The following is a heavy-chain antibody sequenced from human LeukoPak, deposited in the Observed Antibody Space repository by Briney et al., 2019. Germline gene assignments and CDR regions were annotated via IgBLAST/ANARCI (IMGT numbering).Heavy chain of an antibody. CDR2: IYYSGST. CDR1: GGSISSYY. V-gene: IGHV4-59*01. Sequence: PSETLSLXCTVSGGSISSYYWSWIRQPPGKGLEWIGYIYYSGSTNYNPSLKSRVTISVDTSKNQFSLKLSSVTAADTAVYYCARKSYDSSGYYSGWGQGTLVTVSS. D-gene: IGHD3-22*01. CDR3: ARKSYDSSGYYSG. J-gene: IGHJ4*02.